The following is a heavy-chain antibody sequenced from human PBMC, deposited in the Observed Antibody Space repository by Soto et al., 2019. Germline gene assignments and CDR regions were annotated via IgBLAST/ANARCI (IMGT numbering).Heavy chain of an antibody. Sequence: ASVKVSCKASGYTFTSYDVNWVRQTTGQGLEWMGWMNPNSGNTGYAQKFQGRVTMTRNTSISTAYMELSSLRSEDTAVYYCASRYGSGSYYGSLAWGQGTLVTVSS. CDR2: MNPNSGNT. V-gene: IGHV1-8*01. CDR1: GYTFTSYD. CDR3: ASRYGSGSYYGSLA. D-gene: IGHD3-10*01. J-gene: IGHJ5*02.